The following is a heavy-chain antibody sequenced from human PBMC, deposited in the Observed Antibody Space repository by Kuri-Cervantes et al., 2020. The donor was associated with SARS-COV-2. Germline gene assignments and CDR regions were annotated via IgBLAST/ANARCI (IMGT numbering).Heavy chain of an antibody. Sequence: ESLKISCTVSGGSISSYYWSWIRQPPGKGLEWIGSIYYSGSTYYNPSLKSRVTISVDTSKNQFSLKLSSVTAADTAVYYCARHPVTPPRDAFDIWGQGTMVTVSS. D-gene: IGHD4-23*01. CDR2: IYYSGST. CDR3: ARHPVTPPRDAFDI. V-gene: IGHV4-39*01. CDR1: GGSISSYY. J-gene: IGHJ3*02.